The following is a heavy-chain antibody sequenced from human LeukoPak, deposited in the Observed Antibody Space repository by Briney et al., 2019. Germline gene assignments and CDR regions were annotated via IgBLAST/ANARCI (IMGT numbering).Heavy chain of an antibody. V-gene: IGHV4-34*01. CDR3: AREPQLLGFDY. CDR2: INHSGST. J-gene: IGHJ4*02. D-gene: IGHD2-2*01. Sequence: SETLSLTCAVYGGSFSGYYWSWIRQPPGKGLEWIGEINHSGSTNYNPSLKSRVTISVDTSKNQFSLKLSSVTAADTAVYYCAREPQLLGFDYWGQGTLVTVSS. CDR1: GGSFSGYY.